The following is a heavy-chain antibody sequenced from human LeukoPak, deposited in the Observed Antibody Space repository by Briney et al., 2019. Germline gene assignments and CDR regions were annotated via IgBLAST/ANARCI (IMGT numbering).Heavy chain of an antibody. CDR2: IKSKTDGGTR. J-gene: IGHJ3*02. D-gene: IGHD4/OR15-4a*01. CDR3: TTFDYAAFLI. CDR1: GFTSSNAW. Sequence: PGGSLRLSCAVSGFTSSNAWMSWVRQAPGKGLEWVGRIKSKTDGGTRGYAAPVKGRFTISRDDSKNTLYLQMNSLKTEDTAVYYCTTFDYAAFLIWGQGTMVTVSS. V-gene: IGHV3-15*01.